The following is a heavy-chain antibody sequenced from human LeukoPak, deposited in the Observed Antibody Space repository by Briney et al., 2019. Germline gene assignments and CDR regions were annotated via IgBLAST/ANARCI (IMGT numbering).Heavy chain of an antibody. CDR3: ARRSSGWYQDY. CDR1: GYSFTSYW. D-gene: IGHD6-19*01. Sequence: PGESLKISCKGSGYSFTSYWIGWVGQLPGKGLEGMGISYPGDSDTRYSPSFQGQVTISADKSTSTAYLQWSSLKASDTAMYYCARRSSGWYQDYWGQGTLVTVSS. J-gene: IGHJ4*02. V-gene: IGHV5-51*01. CDR2: SYPGDSDT.